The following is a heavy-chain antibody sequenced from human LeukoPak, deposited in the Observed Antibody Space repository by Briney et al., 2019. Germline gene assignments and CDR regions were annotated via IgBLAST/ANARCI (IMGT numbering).Heavy chain of an antibody. D-gene: IGHD2-21*01. CDR3: ARRDGDYFFDY. CDR2: IYYSGST. CDR1: GGSISSYY. J-gene: IGHJ4*02. Sequence: PSETLSLTCTVSGGSISSYYWSWIRQPPGKGLEWIGYIYYSGSTNYNPSLKSRVTISVDTSKNQFSLKLSSVTAADTAVYYCARRDGDYFFDYWGQGTLVTVSS. V-gene: IGHV4-59*08.